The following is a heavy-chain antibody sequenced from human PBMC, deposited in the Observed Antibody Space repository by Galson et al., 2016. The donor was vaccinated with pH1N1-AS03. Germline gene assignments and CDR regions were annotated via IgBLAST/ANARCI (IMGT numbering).Heavy chain of an antibody. CDR3: AQDRVNGIDATTRWFAP. J-gene: IGHJ5*02. D-gene: IGHD1/OR15-1a*01. Sequence: LRLSCAASGFTFSSYGMHWVRQAPGKGLEWVTFIRHDGSNRHYADSVKGRFTISRDNSKNTLFLQMNSLRPEDTAVYYCAQDRVNGIDATTRWFAPWGQGAQVTVSS. CDR2: IRHDGSNR. V-gene: IGHV3-30*02. CDR1: GFTFSSYG.